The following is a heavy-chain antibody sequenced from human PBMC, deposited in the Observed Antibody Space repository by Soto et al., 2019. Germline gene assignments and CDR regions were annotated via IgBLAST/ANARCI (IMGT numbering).Heavy chain of an antibody. Sequence: GGSPRLSCAASGFTFSSYWMSWVRQAPGKGLEWVANIKQDGSEKYYVDSVKGRFTISRDNAKNSLYLQMNSLRAEDTAVYYCARSPKIAVAAYYYYGMDVWGQGTTVTVSS. J-gene: IGHJ6*02. CDR1: GFTFSSYW. CDR2: IKQDGSEK. V-gene: IGHV3-7*03. D-gene: IGHD6-19*01. CDR3: ARSPKIAVAAYYYYGMDV.